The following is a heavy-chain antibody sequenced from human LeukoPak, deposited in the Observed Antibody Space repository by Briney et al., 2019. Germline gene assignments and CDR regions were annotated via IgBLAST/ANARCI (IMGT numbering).Heavy chain of an antibody. J-gene: IGHJ4*02. V-gene: IGHV1-24*01. Sequence: ASVKVSCKVSGSTLSDLSMHWVRQAPGKGLEWVGVFDPEDGGTVYAQKFQGRIIMTEDTSTDTAYMELSSLRSEDTAVYYCTASEGPYYDSWNTYSDYSDHWGQGTLVTVSS. CDR3: TASEGPYYDSWNTYSDYSDH. CDR1: GSTLSDLS. D-gene: IGHD3-3*01. CDR2: FDPEDGGT.